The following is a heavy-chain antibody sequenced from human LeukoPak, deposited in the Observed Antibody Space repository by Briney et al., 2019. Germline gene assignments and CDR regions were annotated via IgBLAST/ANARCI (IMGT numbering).Heavy chain of an antibody. J-gene: IGHJ4*02. D-gene: IGHD1-14*01. CDR2: LSGALNII. CDR3: VRPEDLGTLYY. CDR1: GFNIRDHY. Sequence: GGSLRLSCAASGFNIRDHYMGWIRQAPGKGLEWVSYLSGALNIIYYADSVKGRFTISRDIANNSLSLQMTVLRADDTAIYFCVRPEDLGTLYYWGQGILVTVSS. V-gene: IGHV3-11*04.